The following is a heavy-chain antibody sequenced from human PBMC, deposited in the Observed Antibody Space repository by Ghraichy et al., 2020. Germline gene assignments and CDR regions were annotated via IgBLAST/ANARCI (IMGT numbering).Heavy chain of an antibody. CDR1: GFTFSSYE. Sequence: GGSLRLSCAASGFTFSSYEMDWVRQTPGKGLEWVSYISSSGSNIYYADSVKGRFTISRDNAKNSLYLQMNSLKAEDTAIYYCVREDRDWFDTWGQGTLVTVSS. D-gene: IGHD1-14*01. CDR2: ISSSGSNI. V-gene: IGHV3-48*03. CDR3: VREDRDWFDT. J-gene: IGHJ5*02.